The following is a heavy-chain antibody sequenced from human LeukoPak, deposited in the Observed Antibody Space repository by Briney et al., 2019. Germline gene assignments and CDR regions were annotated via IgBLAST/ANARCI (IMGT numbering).Heavy chain of an antibody. CDR2: IYTSGST. CDR3: ARDGRYFDWLASTYYYYYYMDV. CDR1: GGSISSYY. V-gene: IGHV4-4*07. Sequence: SETLSLTCTVSGGSISSYYWSCIRQPAGKGLEWIGRIYTSGSTNYNPSLKSRVTMSVDTSKNQFSLKLSSVTAADTAVYYCARDGRYFDWLASTYYYYYYMDVWGKGTTVTVSS. D-gene: IGHD3-9*01. J-gene: IGHJ6*03.